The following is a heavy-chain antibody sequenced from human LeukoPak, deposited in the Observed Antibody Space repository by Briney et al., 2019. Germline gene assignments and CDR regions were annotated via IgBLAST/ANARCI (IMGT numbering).Heavy chain of an antibody. CDR1: GGSFSGYY. Sequence: PSETLSLTCAVYGGSFSGYYWSWIRQPPGKGLEWIGEINHSGSTNYNPSLKSRVTISVDTSKNQFSLKLSSVTAADTAVYYCARHPPHPTYYDFWSGFYYGMDVWGQGTTVTVSS. V-gene: IGHV4-34*01. D-gene: IGHD3-3*01. J-gene: IGHJ6*02. CDR2: INHSGST. CDR3: ARHPPHPTYYDFWSGFYYGMDV.